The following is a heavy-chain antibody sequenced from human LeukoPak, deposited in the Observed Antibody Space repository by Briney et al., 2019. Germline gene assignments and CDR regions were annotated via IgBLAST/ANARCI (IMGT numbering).Heavy chain of an antibody. CDR1: GYTFTSYA. Sequence: ASVKVSCKASGYTFTSYAMHWVRQAPGQRLEWMGWINAGNGNTKYSQKFQGRVTITRDTSASTAYMELSRLRSDDTAVYYCARDSSVVPAAIWFDPWGQGTLVTVSS. D-gene: IGHD2-2*01. CDR3: ARDSSVVPAAIWFDP. J-gene: IGHJ5*02. CDR2: INAGNGNT. V-gene: IGHV1-3*01.